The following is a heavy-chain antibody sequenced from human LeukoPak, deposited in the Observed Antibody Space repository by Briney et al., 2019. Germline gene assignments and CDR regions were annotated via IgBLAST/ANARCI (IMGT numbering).Heavy chain of an antibody. Sequence: GGSLRLSCAASGFTFSSYAMHWVRQAPGKGLEWVATISYDGSNKYYADSVKGRFTISRDNSKNTLYLQVNSLRAEDTAVYYCARDLGYNLLGFYYYGMDVWGQGTTVTVSS. CDR1: GFTFSSYA. D-gene: IGHD5-24*01. V-gene: IGHV3-30-3*01. J-gene: IGHJ6*02. CDR3: ARDLGYNLLGFYYYGMDV. CDR2: ISYDGSNK.